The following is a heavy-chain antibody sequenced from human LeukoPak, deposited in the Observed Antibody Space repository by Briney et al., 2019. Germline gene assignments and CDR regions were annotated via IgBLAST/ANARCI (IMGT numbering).Heavy chain of an antibody. CDR2: IYYSGST. Sequence: PSETLSLTCTVSGGSISSYYWSWIRQPAGKGLEWIGHIYYSGSTNYNPSLKSRVTISEDTSNKQFSLKLTSMTAADTAMYYCAREGCSGGSCYSGNVLDIWGQGTMVTVSS. D-gene: IGHD2-15*01. J-gene: IGHJ3*02. V-gene: IGHV4-59*01. CDR3: AREGCSGGSCYSGNVLDI. CDR1: GGSISSYY.